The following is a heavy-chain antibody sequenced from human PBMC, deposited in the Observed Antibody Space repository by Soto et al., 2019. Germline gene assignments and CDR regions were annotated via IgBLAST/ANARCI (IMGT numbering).Heavy chain of an antibody. CDR1: GFTFSGSA. D-gene: IGHD2-15*01. V-gene: IGHV3-73*01. CDR3: AKIITAGGSAY. CDR2: IRSKANSYAT. Sequence: PGGSLRLSCAASGFTFSGSAMHRVRQASGKGLEWVGRIRSKANSYATAYAASVKGRFTISRDDSKNTAYLQMNSLKTEDTAVYYCAKIITAGGSAYWGHGTLVTVSS. J-gene: IGHJ4*01.